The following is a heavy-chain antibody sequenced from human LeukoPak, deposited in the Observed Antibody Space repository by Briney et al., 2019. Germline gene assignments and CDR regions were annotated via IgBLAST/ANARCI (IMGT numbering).Heavy chain of an antibody. V-gene: IGHV3-23*01. CDR1: GFTFSSYA. CDR2: ISGSGGST. Sequence: GGSLLLSCAASGFTFSSYAMSWVRQAPGKGLEWVSAISGSGGSTYYADSVKGRVTISRDKSKNTLYLQMTSLRAEDTAVYYCASAGSGSYYYYYYMDVWGKGTRVTISS. D-gene: IGHD3-10*01. J-gene: IGHJ6*03. CDR3: ASAGSGSYYYYYYMDV.